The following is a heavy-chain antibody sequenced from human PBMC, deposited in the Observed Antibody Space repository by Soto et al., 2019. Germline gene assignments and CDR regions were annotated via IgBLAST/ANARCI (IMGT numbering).Heavy chain of an antibody. CDR2: INAGNGNT. V-gene: IGHV1-3*01. CDR3: ARDRGYDFCSGYNAFDI. D-gene: IGHD3-3*01. Sequence: QVQLVQSGAEVKKPGASVKVSCKASGYTFTSYAMHWVRQAPGQRLEWMGWINAGNGNTKYSQKFQGRVTITRDTSASTAYMELSSLRSEDTAVYYCARDRGYDFCSGYNAFDIWGQGTMVTVSS. J-gene: IGHJ3*02. CDR1: GYTFTSYA.